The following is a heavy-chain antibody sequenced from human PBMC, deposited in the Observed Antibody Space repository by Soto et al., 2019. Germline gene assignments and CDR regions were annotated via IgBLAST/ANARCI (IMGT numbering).Heavy chain of an antibody. CDR3: AKGAYSSGWASLFDY. V-gene: IGHV3-43*01. CDR2: ISWDGGST. CDR1: GFTFDDYT. Sequence: EVQLVESGGVVVQPGGSLRLSCAASGFTFDDYTMHWVRQAPGKGLEWVSLISWDGGSTYYADSVKGRFTISRDNSKNFLYLQMNSLRTEDTALYYCAKGAYSSGWASLFDYWGQGTLVTVSS. J-gene: IGHJ4*02. D-gene: IGHD6-19*01.